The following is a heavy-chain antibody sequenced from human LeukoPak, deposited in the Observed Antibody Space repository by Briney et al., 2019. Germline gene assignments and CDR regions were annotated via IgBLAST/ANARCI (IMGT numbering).Heavy chain of an antibody. Sequence: ASVKVSWKVSGYTLTELSMRWVRQAPGKGLEWMGGFDPEVGETIYAQKFQGRVTMTEDTSTDTAYMELSSLRSEDTAVYSCATLGYYYGSGSSVNWFDPWGQGTLVTVSS. CDR3: ATLGYYYGSGSSVNWFDP. J-gene: IGHJ5*02. CDR2: FDPEVGET. CDR1: GYTLTELS. D-gene: IGHD3-10*01. V-gene: IGHV1-24*01.